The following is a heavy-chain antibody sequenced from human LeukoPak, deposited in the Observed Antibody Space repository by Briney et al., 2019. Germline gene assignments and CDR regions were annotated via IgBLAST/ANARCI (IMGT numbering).Heavy chain of an antibody. CDR1: GGSISNHY. CDR3: AREGGVARPGLDY. D-gene: IGHD6-6*01. Sequence: PSETLSLICSVSGGSISNHYWSWIRQAPGKTLEYIGNIYSSGSTYYNPSLKSRLTISLDTSQNQFSLRLTSVGAADTAVYYCAREGGVARPGLDYWGQGTLVAVSS. V-gene: IGHV4-59*11. J-gene: IGHJ4*02. CDR2: IYSSGST.